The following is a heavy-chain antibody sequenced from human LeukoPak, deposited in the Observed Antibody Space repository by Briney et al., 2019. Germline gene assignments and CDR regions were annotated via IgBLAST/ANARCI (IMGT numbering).Heavy chain of an antibody. D-gene: IGHD6-19*01. V-gene: IGHV4-38-2*02. CDR1: GYSISSGYY. J-gene: IGHJ4*01. CDR3: AKLRHYNSGRYDY. Sequence: SETLSLTCTVSGYSISSGYYWGWIRQPPGKGLEWIGSIYHSGSTYYNPSLKSRVTISVDTSKNQFSLKLSSVTAADTAVYYCAKLRHYNSGRYDYWGHGTLVTVSS. CDR2: IYHSGST.